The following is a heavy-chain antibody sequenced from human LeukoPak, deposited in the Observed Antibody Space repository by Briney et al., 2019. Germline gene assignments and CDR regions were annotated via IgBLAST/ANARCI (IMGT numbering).Heavy chain of an antibody. V-gene: IGHV3-21*04. CDR1: GFTFSSYS. D-gene: IGHD3-9*01. CDR2: ISSSSSYI. CDR3: AKGYDILTGYYIASFDY. J-gene: IGHJ4*02. Sequence: GGSLRLSCAASGFTFSSYSMNWVRQAPGKGLEWVSSISSSSSYIYYADSVKGRFTISRDNAKNSLYLQMNSLRAEDTALYYCAKGYDILTGYYIASFDYWGQGTLVTVSS.